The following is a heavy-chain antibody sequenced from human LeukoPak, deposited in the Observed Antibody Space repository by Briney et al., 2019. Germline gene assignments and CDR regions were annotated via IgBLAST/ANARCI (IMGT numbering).Heavy chain of an antibody. Sequence: GGSLRLSCAASGFTFSSYSMNWVRQAPGKGLEWVGFIRSKAYGGTTEYAASVKGRFTISRDDSKSIAYLQMNSLKTEDTAVYYCTREAEDYYDSRGYYYAWYFDLWGRGTLVTVYS. V-gene: IGHV3-49*04. CDR2: IRSKAYGGTT. J-gene: IGHJ2*01. CDR1: GFTFSSYS. CDR3: TREAEDYYDSRGYYYAWYFDL. D-gene: IGHD3-22*01.